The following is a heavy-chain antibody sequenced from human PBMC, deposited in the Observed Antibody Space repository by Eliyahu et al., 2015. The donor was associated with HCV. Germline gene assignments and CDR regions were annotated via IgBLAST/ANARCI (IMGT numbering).Heavy chain of an antibody. D-gene: IGHD7-27*01. V-gene: IGHV3-23*01. CDR1: GFTFRNYA. J-gene: IGHJ4*02. CDR2: ISDXGGSX. CDR3: AKREGLGTPYDC. Sequence: LESGGGLVQPGGSLRLSCAASGFTFRNYAMAWVRQAPGKGLEWVSGISDXGGSXXYAESVKGRFTISRDNSKNTLYLQMFSLRAEDTAVYYCAKREGLGTPYDCWGQGTLVTVAS.